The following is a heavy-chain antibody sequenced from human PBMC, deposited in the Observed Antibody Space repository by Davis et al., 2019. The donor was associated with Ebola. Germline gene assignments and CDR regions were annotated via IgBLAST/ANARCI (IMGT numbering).Heavy chain of an antibody. J-gene: IGHJ4*02. CDR3: ARSTVMGY. V-gene: IGHV3-30-3*01. CDR1: GFTFSSYA. D-gene: IGHD4-11*01. CDR2: ISYDGSNK. Sequence: GESLKIPCAAPGFTFSSYAMHWVRQAPGKGLEWVAVISYDGSNKYYADSVKGRFTISRDNSKNTLYLQMNSLRAEDTAVYYCARSTVMGYWGQGTLVTVSS.